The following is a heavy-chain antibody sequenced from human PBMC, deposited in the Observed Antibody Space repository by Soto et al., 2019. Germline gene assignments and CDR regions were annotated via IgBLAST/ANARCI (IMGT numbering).Heavy chain of an antibody. Sequence: EVRLVESGGGLVQPGGSLRLSCAASGFTFSDHYMDWVRQAPGKGLEWVGRIRNKANNYITHYGASVKGRITISRDDSKNSLYLQMNSLNTGDTAVYFCAGVPVVMTAIQGAYFDQWGQGTLVTVSS. D-gene: IGHD2-21*02. J-gene: IGHJ4*02. CDR1: GFTFSDHY. CDR2: IRNKANNYIT. CDR3: AGVPVVMTAIQGAYFDQ. V-gene: IGHV3-72*01.